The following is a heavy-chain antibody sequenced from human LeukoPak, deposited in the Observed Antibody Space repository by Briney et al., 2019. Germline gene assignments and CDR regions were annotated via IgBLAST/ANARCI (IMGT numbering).Heavy chain of an antibody. CDR2: INPSGGST. D-gene: IGHD3-22*01. J-gene: IGHJ4*02. CDR1: GYTFTSYY. CDR3: ARGRVTSYYDNSGFYPRDY. V-gene: IGHV1-46*01. Sequence: GASVKVSCKASGYTFTSYYMHWVRQAPGQGLEWMGIINPSGGSTSYAQKFQGRVTMTTDMSTSIVYMNLSSLKSEDTAVYYCARGRVTSYYDNSGFYPRDYWGQGTLVTVSS.